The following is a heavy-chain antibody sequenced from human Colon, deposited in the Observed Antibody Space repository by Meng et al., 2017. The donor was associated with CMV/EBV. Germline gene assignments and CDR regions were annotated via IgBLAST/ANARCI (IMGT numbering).Heavy chain of an antibody. CDR1: GSSFSTYS. CDR3: AKDRFENSVNFFDS. Sequence: GESLKISCAASGSSFSTYSMSWVRQAPGKGLEWVSGISGRTSDTYYADPVKGRFTISRDNSKNTLFLHMNTLRAEDTAVYYCAKDRFENSVNFFDSWGQGTLVTVSS. D-gene: IGHD2/OR15-2a*01. J-gene: IGHJ4*02. V-gene: IGHV3-23*01. CDR2: ISGRTSDT.